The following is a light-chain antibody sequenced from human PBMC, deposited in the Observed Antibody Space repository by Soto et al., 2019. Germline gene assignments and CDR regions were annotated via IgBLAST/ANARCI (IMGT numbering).Light chain of an antibody. Sequence: QSALTQPASVSGSPGQSIIISCTGTSSDIGGYNYVSWYQQHPGKAPKLIIFDVSDRPSGVSDRFSGSKSDNTASLTISGLQAEDEAEYYCNSYTTSDTLGAHVVFGGGTQLTVL. CDR1: SSDIGGYNY. J-gene: IGLJ2*01. CDR2: DVS. CDR3: NSYTTSDTLGAHVV. V-gene: IGLV2-14*01.